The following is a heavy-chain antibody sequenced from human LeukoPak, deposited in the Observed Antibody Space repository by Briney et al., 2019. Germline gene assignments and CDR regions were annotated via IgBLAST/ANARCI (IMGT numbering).Heavy chain of an antibody. D-gene: IGHD3-9*01. CDR2: ISAYNGNT. CDR1: GYTFTSYG. J-gene: IGHJ4*02. Sequence: GASVKVSCKASGYTFTSYGISWVRQAPGQGLEWMGWISAYNGNTNYAQKLQGRVTMTTDTSTSTAYMELRSLRSDDTAVYYYARVEIGLRYFDWLLPIDYWGQGTLVTVSS. V-gene: IGHV1-18*04. CDR3: ARVEIGLRYFDWLLPIDY.